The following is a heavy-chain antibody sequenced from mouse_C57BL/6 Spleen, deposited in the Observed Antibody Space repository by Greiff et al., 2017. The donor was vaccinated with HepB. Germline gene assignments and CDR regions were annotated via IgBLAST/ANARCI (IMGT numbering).Heavy chain of an antibody. Sequence: EVMLVESGAELVRPGASVKLSCTASGFNIKDDYMHWVKQRPEQGLEWIGWIDPENGDTEYASKFQGKATITADTSSNTAYLQLSSLTSEDTAVYYCTTGGNARIYYAMDYWGQGTSVTVSS. J-gene: IGHJ4*01. V-gene: IGHV14-4*01. CDR3: TTGGNARIYYAMDY. D-gene: IGHD2-1*01. CDR2: IDPENGDT. CDR1: GFNIKDDY.